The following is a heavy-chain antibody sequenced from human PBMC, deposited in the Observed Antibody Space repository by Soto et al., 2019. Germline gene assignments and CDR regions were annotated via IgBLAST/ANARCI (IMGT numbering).Heavy chain of an antibody. J-gene: IGHJ5*02. CDR1: GGSISSNY. D-gene: IGHD6-13*01. V-gene: IGHV4-59*01. CDR3: ARYRREAVAGYTLDR. CDR2: VYNSGST. Sequence: TSETLSLTCTVSGGSISSNYWTWIRQPPGKGLEWIGYVYNSGSTNYNPSLKSRVTISEDTSKSQFSLKVNSMTAADTAVYYCARYRREAVAGYTLDRWGQGTQVTVSS.